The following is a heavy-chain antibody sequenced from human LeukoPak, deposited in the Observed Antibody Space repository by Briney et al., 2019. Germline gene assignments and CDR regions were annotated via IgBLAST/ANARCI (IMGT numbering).Heavy chain of an antibody. Sequence: SETLSLTCTVSGGSISSGSYYWNWIRQPAGKGLEWIGRIYTSGSTNYNPSLKSRVTISVDTSKNQFSLKLSSVTAADTAVYYCARDLRYFDWRTYNWFDPWGQGTLVTVSS. CDR2: IYTSGST. V-gene: IGHV4-61*02. J-gene: IGHJ5*02. CDR1: GGSISSGSYY. CDR3: ARDLRYFDWRTYNWFDP. D-gene: IGHD3-9*01.